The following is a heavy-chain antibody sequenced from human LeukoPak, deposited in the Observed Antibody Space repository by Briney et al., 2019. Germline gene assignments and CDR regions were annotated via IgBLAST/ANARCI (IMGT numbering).Heavy chain of an antibody. CDR2: IIPIFGTA. D-gene: IGHD2-15*01. CDR1: GGSFSNYT. J-gene: IGHJ4*02. Sequence: GASVKVSCKAFGGSFSNYTISCLRQSPGQGLEWMGGIIPIFGTANYAQNFQGRVTITADKFTSTAYMELSSLRSEDTAVYYCARLSCSGGTCYSSRGNFDYWGQGTLVTVSS. V-gene: IGHV1-69*06. CDR3: ARLSCSGGTCYSSRGNFDY.